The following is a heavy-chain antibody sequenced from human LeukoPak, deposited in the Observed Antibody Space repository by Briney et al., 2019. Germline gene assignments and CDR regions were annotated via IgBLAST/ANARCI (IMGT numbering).Heavy chain of an antibody. D-gene: IGHD6-13*01. J-gene: IGHJ4*02. V-gene: IGHV3-49*04. CDR3: ARDMHSSSWSYSFDY. CDR1: GFTFGDYA. Sequence: GGSLRLSCTASGFTFGDYAMTWVRQAPGKGLEWVGFIRSKAYSGTAEYAASVKGRFTISRDNAKNSLYLQMNSLRAEDTAVYYCARDMHSSSWSYSFDYWGQGTLVTVSS. CDR2: IRSKAYSGTA.